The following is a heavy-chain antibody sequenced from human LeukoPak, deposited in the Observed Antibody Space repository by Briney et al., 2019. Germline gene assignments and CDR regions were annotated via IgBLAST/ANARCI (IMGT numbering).Heavy chain of an antibody. CDR2: IYSGGST. V-gene: IGHV3-53*01. Sequence: PGGSLRLSCAASGFTFDDYGMSWVRQAPGKGLEWVSVIYSGGSTYYADSVKGRFTISRDNSKNTLYLQMNSLRAEDTAVYYCAKDGSYYFDYWGQGTLVTVSS. CDR1: GFTFDDYG. J-gene: IGHJ4*02. CDR3: AKDGSYYFDY.